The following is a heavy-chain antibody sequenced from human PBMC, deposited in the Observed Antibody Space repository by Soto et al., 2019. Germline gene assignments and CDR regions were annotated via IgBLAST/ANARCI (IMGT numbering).Heavy chain of an antibody. J-gene: IGHJ4*02. CDR1: GWIFTFQY. V-gene: IGHV1-45*02. CDR2: ITPYNGNV. Sequence: QMQLLQSGAEVKKTGSSVKISCKTSGWIFTFQYLHWVRQAPGQGLEWLGWITPYNGNVKYAQHYQGRISLTRDNSLTPLFLELRDPRPEDTGLYYSARSATSGDQHFIDSWGQGTLVTVSS. D-gene: IGHD7-27*01. CDR3: ARSATSGDQHFIDS.